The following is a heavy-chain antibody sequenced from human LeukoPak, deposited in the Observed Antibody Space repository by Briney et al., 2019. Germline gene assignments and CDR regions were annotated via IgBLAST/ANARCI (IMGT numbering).Heavy chain of an antibody. J-gene: IGHJ4*02. CDR2: IYYSGST. CDR3: ARDRYSYGYFDY. CDR1: GGSISSYY. Sequence: TSETLSLTCTVSGGSISSYYWSWIRQPPGKGLEWIGYIYYSGSTTYNPSLKSRVTISVDTSKNQFSLKLSSVTAADTAVYYCARDRYSYGYFDYWGQGTLVTVSS. D-gene: IGHD5-18*01. V-gene: IGHV4-59*01.